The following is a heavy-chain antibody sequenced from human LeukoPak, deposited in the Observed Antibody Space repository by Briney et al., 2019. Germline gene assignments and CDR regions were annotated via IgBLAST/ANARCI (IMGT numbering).Heavy chain of an antibody. CDR1: GFTFSSYS. Sequence: PGGSLRLSCAASGFTFSSYSMNWVRQAPGKGLEWVSYISSSSSTIYYADSVKGRFTISRDNAKNSLYLQMNSLRAEGTAVYYCARAYQYYYGSGSPRAFDYWGQGTLVTVSS. D-gene: IGHD3-10*01. V-gene: IGHV3-48*04. CDR3: ARAYQYYYGSGSPRAFDY. J-gene: IGHJ4*02. CDR2: ISSSSSTI.